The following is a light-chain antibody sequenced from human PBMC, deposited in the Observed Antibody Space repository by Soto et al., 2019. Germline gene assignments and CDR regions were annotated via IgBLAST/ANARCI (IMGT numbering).Light chain of an antibody. CDR1: QSVSSSY. J-gene: IGKJ1*01. CDR3: HQYGSSPWT. Sequence: EIVLTQSPGTLSLSPGERATLSCRASQSVSSSYLAWYQQKPGQAPRLLIYGASSRATGIPDRFSGGGSGTDFTLTIGRLDPEDFAVYYCHQYGSSPWTFGQGTKVEIK. V-gene: IGKV3-20*01. CDR2: GAS.